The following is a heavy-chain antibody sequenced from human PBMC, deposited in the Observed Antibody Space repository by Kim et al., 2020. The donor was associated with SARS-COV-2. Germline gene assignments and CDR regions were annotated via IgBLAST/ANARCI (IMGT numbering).Heavy chain of an antibody. Sequence: GGSLRLSCAASGFTFSNAWMSWVRQAPGKGLEWVGRIKSKTDGGTTDYAAPVKGRFTISRDDSKNTLYLQMNSLKTEDTAVYYCTTDHFTIRGYSYGPLYFDYWGQGTLVTVSS. D-gene: IGHD5-18*01. V-gene: IGHV3-15*01. CDR1: GFTFSNAW. CDR2: IKSKTDGGTT. J-gene: IGHJ4*02. CDR3: TTDHFTIRGYSYGPLYFDY.